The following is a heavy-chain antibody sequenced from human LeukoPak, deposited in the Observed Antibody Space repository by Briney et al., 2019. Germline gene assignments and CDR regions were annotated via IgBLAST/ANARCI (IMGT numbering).Heavy chain of an antibody. CDR3: ASNSFDYYGSGSYSVDY. Sequence: SETLSLTCTVSGGSISSSSYYWGWIRQPPGKGLEWIGSIYYSGSTFYNPSLKSRVTISVDTSKNQFSLKLSSVTAADTAVYYCASNSFDYYGSGSYSVDYWGQGTLVTVSS. J-gene: IGHJ4*02. CDR2: IYYSGST. D-gene: IGHD3-10*01. CDR1: GGSISSSSYY. V-gene: IGHV4-39*07.